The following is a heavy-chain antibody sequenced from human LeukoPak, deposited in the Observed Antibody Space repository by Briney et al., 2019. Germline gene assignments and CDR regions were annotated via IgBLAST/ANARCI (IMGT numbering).Heavy chain of an antibody. CDR1: GYTFTSYD. D-gene: IGHD1-26*01. J-gene: IGHJ2*01. Sequence: ASVKVSCKASGYTFTSYDINWVRQATGQGLEWMGWMNPNSGNTGYAQKFQGRVTMTRDTSISTAYMELSRLRSDDTAVYYCARVRDLMGATTLGYFDLWGRGTLVTVSS. CDR2: MNPNSGNT. V-gene: IGHV1-8*01. CDR3: ARVRDLMGATTLGYFDL.